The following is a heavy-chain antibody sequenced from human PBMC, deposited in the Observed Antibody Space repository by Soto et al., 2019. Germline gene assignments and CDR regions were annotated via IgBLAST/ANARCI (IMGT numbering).Heavy chain of an antibody. D-gene: IGHD3-10*01. J-gene: IGHJ4*02. V-gene: IGHV1-69*02. Sequence: QVQLVQSGAEVKKPGSSVRVSCKASGETFTFYSINWLRQAPGLGLEWMGRINPILSMSNYAQRFQGRVTMTADKSTSTAYMELSSLRSEDTAMYYCASSYGSGYRAFDYWGQGALVTVSS. CDR1: GETFTFYS. CDR2: INPILSMS. CDR3: ASSYGSGYRAFDY.